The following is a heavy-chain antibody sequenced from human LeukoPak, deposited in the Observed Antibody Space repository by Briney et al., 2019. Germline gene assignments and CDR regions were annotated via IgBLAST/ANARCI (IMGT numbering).Heavy chain of an antibody. CDR1: GGTFSSYA. D-gene: IGHD3-22*01. CDR2: IIPILGIA. Sequence: RRASVKVSCKASGGTFSSYAISWVRQAPGQGLEWMGRIIPILGIANYAQKFQGRVTITADKSTSTAYMELSSLRSEDTAVYYCARVFRGYYDSRGYYGAFDIWGQGTMVTVSS. CDR3: ARVFRGYYDSRGYYGAFDI. V-gene: IGHV1-69*04. J-gene: IGHJ3*02.